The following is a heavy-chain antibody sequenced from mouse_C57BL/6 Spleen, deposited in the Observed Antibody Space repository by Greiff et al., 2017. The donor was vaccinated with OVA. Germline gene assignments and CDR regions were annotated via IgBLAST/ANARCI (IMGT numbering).Heavy chain of an antibody. CDR3: ARVDIPYYGSSYNYAMDY. V-gene: IGHV1-72*01. CDR2: IDPNSGGT. D-gene: IGHD1-1*01. CDR1: GYTFTSYW. Sequence: VQLQQPGAELVKPGASVKLSCKASGYTFTSYWMHWVKQRPGRGLEWIGRIDPNSGGTKYNEKFKSKATLTVDKPSSTAYMQLSSLTSEDSAVYYCARVDIPYYGSSYNYAMDYWGQGTSVTVSS. J-gene: IGHJ4*01.